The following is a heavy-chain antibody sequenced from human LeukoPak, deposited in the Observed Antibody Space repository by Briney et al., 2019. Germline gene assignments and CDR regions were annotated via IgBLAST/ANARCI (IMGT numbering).Heavy chain of an antibody. V-gene: IGHV1-2*02. CDR3: ALIPGGSWAFDF. CDR2: INPNSGDT. J-gene: IGHJ4*02. CDR1: EYTFSVYH. D-gene: IGHD6-13*01. Sequence: ASVKVSCKASEYTFSVYHIHWVRLAPGQGLEWMAWINPNSGDTNYAHKFQGRVTMTRDKSINTVYLEVNSLRFDDTAVYYFALIPGGSWAFDFWGQGTLVSVS.